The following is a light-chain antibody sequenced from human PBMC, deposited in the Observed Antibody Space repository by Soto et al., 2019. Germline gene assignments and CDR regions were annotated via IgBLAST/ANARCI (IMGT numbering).Light chain of an antibody. V-gene: IGLV1-47*02. CDR3: AAWDDSLSGYV. CDR1: SSNIGINY. CDR2: SNN. Sequence: SVLTQPPSASGTPGQRVTISCSGSSSNIGINYVYWYQQLPGTAPKLLIYSNNQRPSGVPDRFSGSKSGTSASLAISGLRSEDEADYYCAAWDDSLSGYVFGTGTKVTV. J-gene: IGLJ1*01.